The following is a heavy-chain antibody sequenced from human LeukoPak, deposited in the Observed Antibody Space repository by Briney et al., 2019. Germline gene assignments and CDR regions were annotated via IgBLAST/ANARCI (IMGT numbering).Heavy chain of an antibody. Sequence: ASVKVSCKASGYTFTSYGISWVRQAPGQGLEWMGWISAYDGNTNYAQKFQGRVTMTTDTSTSTAYMELRSLRSDDTAVYYCARDGVVVDQYYFDYWGQGTLVTVSS. CDR1: GYTFTSYG. CDR3: ARDGVVVDQYYFDY. J-gene: IGHJ4*02. CDR2: ISAYDGNT. D-gene: IGHD2-15*01. V-gene: IGHV1-18*01.